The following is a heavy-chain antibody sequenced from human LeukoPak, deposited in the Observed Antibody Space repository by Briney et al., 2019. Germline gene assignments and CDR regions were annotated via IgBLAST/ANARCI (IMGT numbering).Heavy chain of an antibody. V-gene: IGHV3-30*02. Sequence: GGSLRLSCAASGFTFSSYGMHWVRQAPGRGLEWVAFIRYDGSNKYYADSVKGRFTISRDNSKNTLYLQMNSLRAEDTAVYYCAKDANCSSTSCYLYYFDYWGQGTLVTVSS. CDR3: AKDANCSSTSCYLYYFDY. CDR2: IRYDGSNK. J-gene: IGHJ4*02. D-gene: IGHD2-2*01. CDR1: GFTFSSYG.